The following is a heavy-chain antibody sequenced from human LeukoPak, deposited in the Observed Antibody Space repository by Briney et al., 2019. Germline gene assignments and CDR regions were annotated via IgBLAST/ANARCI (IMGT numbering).Heavy chain of an antibody. CDR1: GFTFDDYA. J-gene: IGHJ4*02. Sequence: GRSLRLSCAASGFTFDDYAMHGVRQAPGKGLEWVSGISWNSGSIGYADSVKGRFTISRDNAKNSLYLQMNSLRAEDTALYYCAKDNWATVTTRVDYWGQGTLVTVSS. CDR2: ISWNSGSI. D-gene: IGHD4-17*01. V-gene: IGHV3-9*01. CDR3: AKDNWATVTTRVDY.